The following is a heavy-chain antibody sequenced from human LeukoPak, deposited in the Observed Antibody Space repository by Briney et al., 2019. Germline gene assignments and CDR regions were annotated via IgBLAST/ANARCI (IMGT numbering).Heavy chain of an antibody. V-gene: IGHV1-2*02. CDR2: INPNSGGK. CDR1: GYTFTGYY. CDR3: ARPGYGDDWYFDL. Sequence: ASVKVSCKASGYTFTGYYMHWVRQAPGQGLEWMGWINPNSGGKNYAQKFQGRVTMTRDTSISTAYMELSRLRSDDTAVYYCARPGYGDDWYFDLWGRGTLVTVSS. D-gene: IGHD4-17*01. J-gene: IGHJ2*01.